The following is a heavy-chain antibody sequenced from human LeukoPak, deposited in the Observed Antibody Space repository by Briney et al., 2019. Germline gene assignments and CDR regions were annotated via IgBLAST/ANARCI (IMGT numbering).Heavy chain of an antibody. J-gene: IGHJ5*02. CDR1: GYTLTSYY. D-gene: IGHD2-2*01. V-gene: IGHV1-46*03. CDR2: INPSGGST. Sequence: ASVKVSCKASGYTLTSYYMHWVRQAPGQGLEWMGIINPSGGSTSYAQKFQGRVTMTRDTSTSTVYMELSSLRSEDTAVYYCARLCSSTSCYDDWFDPWGQGTLVTVSS. CDR3: ARLCSSTSCYDDWFDP.